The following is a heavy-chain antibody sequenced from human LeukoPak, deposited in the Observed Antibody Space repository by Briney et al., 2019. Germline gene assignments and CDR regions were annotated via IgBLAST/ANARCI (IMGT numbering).Heavy chain of an antibody. D-gene: IGHD3-3*01. CDR1: GFTFSNAY. Sequence: PGGSLRLSCAASGFTFSNAYMNWVRQAPGKGLEWVAVISYDGSNKYYADSVKGRFTISRDNSKNTLYLQMNSLRAEDTAVYYCAKAKASGYYDGMDVWGQGTTVTVSS. J-gene: IGHJ6*02. V-gene: IGHV3-30*18. CDR2: ISYDGSNK. CDR3: AKAKASGYYDGMDV.